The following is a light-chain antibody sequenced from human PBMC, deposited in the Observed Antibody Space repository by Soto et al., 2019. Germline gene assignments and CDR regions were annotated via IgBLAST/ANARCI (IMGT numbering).Light chain of an antibody. CDR1: TSDVGSKY. CDR2: KND. V-gene: IGLV1-47*01. J-gene: IGLJ3*02. Sequence: QSVLTQPPSSSGTPGQRVSISCSGGTSDVGSKYVYWYQQLPGTAPKLLIFKNDQRHSGVPDRFSGSKSGTSASLAISGLRSEDEADYYCATWDGSLSGYWVFGGGTKLTVL. CDR3: ATWDGSLSGYWV.